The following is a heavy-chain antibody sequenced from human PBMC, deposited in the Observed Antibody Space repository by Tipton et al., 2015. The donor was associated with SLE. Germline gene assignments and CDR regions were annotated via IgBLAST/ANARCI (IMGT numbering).Heavy chain of an antibody. Sequence: TLSLTCAVSYYSLTTGYFWGWVRQAPGKGLEWIGSIYHSGTTYHNPSLKSRVSISVDTSKNQFSLKLSSVTAADTAVYYCASLSAEGDAFDIWGQGTMVTVSS. CDR1: YYSLTTGYF. CDR2: IYHSGTT. CDR3: ASLSAEGDAFDI. J-gene: IGHJ3*02. V-gene: IGHV4-38-2*01. D-gene: IGHD1-26*01.